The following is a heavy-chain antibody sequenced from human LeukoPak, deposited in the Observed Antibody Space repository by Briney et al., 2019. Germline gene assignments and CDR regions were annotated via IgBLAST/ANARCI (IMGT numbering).Heavy chain of an antibody. Sequence: GGSRRLSCAGSGFTVSSNHMSWVRQAPGKGLEWVSIIYSGGSTYYADSVKGRFTISRDNSENTLYLQMNSLRGEDTAVYYCARVGSYKFDYWGQGTLVTVSS. V-gene: IGHV3-53*01. CDR2: IYSGGST. CDR3: ARVGSYKFDY. CDR1: GFTVSSNH. J-gene: IGHJ4*02. D-gene: IGHD5-24*01.